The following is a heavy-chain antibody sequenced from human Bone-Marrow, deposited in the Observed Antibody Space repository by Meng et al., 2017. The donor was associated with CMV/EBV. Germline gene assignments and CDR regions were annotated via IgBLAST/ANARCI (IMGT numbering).Heavy chain of an antibody. D-gene: IGHD3-22*01. CDR2: ISAYNGNT. CDR1: GGTFSSYA. CDR3: ARDLVTMIDDYGMDV. V-gene: IGHV1-18*01. Sequence: ASVKVSCKASGGTFSSYAISWVRQAPGQGLEWMGWISAYNGNTNYAQKLQGRVTMTTDTSTSTAYMELRSLRSDDTAVYYCARDLVTMIDDYGMDVWGQGTTVTVSS. J-gene: IGHJ6*02.